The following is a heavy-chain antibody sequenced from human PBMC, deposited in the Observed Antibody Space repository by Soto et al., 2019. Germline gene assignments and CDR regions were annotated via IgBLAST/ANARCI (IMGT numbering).Heavy chain of an antibody. CDR3: ARCTSSSWHWFDS. J-gene: IGHJ5*01. CDR2: ISPGDSDT. CDR1: GYSFTKYW. D-gene: IGHD2-2*01. Sequence: PGESLKISCTASGYSFTKYWIGWVRQMPGKGLEWMGIISPGDSDTRYSPSLQGQVTISADKSISTAYLQWSNLKAPDTAIYFCARCTSSSWHWFDSWGQGTQVTVSS. V-gene: IGHV5-51*01.